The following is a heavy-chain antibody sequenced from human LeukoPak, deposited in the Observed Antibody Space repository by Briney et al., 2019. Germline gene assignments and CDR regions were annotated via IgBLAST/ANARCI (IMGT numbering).Heavy chain of an antibody. D-gene: IGHD3-22*01. CDR2: VNTNTGNP. Sequence: ASVKVSCKASGYTFTRNTINWVRQAPGHGLEWMGWVNTNTGNPTYAQGFTGRFVFSSDTSVSTAYLQIGSLKAEDTAVYYCVTNFDSSGYFGYWGQGTLVTVSS. CDR3: VTNFDSSGYFGY. J-gene: IGHJ4*02. CDR1: GYTFTRNT. V-gene: IGHV7-4-1*01.